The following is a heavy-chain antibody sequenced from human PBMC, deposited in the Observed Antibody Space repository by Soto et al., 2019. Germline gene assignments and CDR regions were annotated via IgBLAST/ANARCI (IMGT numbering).Heavy chain of an antibody. CDR1: SDSISSYY. CDR2: ISYSGST. V-gene: IGHV4-59*03. J-gene: IGHJ4*02. CDR3: VTGWSEY. D-gene: IGHD2-15*01. Sequence: SEILSLTCTVSSDSISSYYWSWIRQPPGKRLEWIGYISYSGSTDYNPSLKSRFTTSRDNAKNILYLQMNSLRAEDTALYYCVTGWSEYWGQGTLVTVSS.